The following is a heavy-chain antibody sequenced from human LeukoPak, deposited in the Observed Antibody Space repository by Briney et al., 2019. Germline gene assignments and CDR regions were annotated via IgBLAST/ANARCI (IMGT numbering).Heavy chain of an antibody. V-gene: IGHV3-23*01. CDR3: AKGSSGWYWSY. D-gene: IGHD6-19*01. CDR1: GFTFISYA. CDR2: ISGSGSST. Sequence: GGSLRLSCAASGFTFISYAMSWVRQAPGKGLEWVSAISGSGSSTYYADSVKGRFTISRDNSKNTLYLQMNSLRAEDTAVYYCAKGSSGWYWSYWGQGTLVTVSS. J-gene: IGHJ4*02.